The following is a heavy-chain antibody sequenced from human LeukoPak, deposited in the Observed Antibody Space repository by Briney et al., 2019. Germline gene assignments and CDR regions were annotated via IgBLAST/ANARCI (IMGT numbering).Heavy chain of an antibody. Sequence: ASVKVSCKASGYTFTSYAMNWVRQAPGQGLEWMGWINTNTGNPTYAQGFTGRFVFSLDTSVSTAYLQISSLKAEDTAVYYCARQLQPGSSSSGAANYFDYWGQGTLVTVSS. V-gene: IGHV7-4-1*02. CDR1: GYTFTSYA. CDR3: ARQLQPGSSSSGAANYFDY. J-gene: IGHJ4*02. D-gene: IGHD6-6*01. CDR2: INTNTGNP.